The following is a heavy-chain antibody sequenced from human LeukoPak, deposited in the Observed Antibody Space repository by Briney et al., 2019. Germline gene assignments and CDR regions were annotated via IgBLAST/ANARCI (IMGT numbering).Heavy chain of an antibody. CDR3: ARRPAGVLADTDFLES. V-gene: IGHV5-10-1*01. Sequence: HGESLKISCADSGQNLRTHYINWLRQMPGKGLEWMGRIDPSDSYSDYSPSFQGHATMNADKSTNTAYLQWNSLKTSDTAIYYCARRPAGVLADTDFLESWGQGTLVIVSS. J-gene: IGHJ4*02. D-gene: IGHD3-16*01. CDR1: GQNLRTHY. CDR2: IDPSDSYS.